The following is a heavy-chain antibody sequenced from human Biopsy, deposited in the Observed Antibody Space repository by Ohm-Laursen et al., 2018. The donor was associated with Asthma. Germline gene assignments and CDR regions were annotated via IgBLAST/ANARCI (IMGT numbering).Heavy chain of an antibody. J-gene: IGHJ4*02. Sequence: ASLKISCKASGYTFSDSWIGWVRQMPGKGLEWMRIIFAANSETKYSPSFQGQVTISADMSISTAFLQWSSLKASDTAIYYCARFIDGTFFVDYWGQGTLVTVSS. CDR3: ARFIDGTFFVDY. CDR1: GYTFSDSW. V-gene: IGHV5-51*01. D-gene: IGHD1-7*01. CDR2: IFAANSET.